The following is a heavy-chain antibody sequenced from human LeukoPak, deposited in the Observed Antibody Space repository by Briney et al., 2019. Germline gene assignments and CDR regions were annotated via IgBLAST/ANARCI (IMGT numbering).Heavy chain of an antibody. J-gene: IGHJ4*02. CDR1: GGSISSYY. V-gene: IGHV4-59*01. Sequence: PSETLSLTCTVSGGSISSYYWSWIRQPPGKGLEWIGYIYYSGSTNYNPSLKSRVTISVDTSKNQFSLKLSPVTAADTAVYYCASMVRGVRIAYYFDYWGQGTLVTVSS. CDR2: IYYSGST. CDR3: ASMVRGVRIAYYFDY. D-gene: IGHD3-10*01.